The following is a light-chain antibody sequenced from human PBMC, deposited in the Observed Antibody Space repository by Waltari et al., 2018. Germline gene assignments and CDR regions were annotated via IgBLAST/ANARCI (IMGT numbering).Light chain of an antibody. V-gene: IGKV2-28*01. J-gene: IGKJ1*01. CDR3: MQALETWT. Sequence: DIVMTKSPLPLPVTPGEPAPIPCRTSESRVHSNGYSYLDWYLQKPGQSPHLLIYLSFNRASGVPDRFIGSGSGTDFTLKISRVEAEDVGIYYCMQALETWTFGQGTKVEI. CDR2: LSF. CDR1: ESRVHSNGYSY.